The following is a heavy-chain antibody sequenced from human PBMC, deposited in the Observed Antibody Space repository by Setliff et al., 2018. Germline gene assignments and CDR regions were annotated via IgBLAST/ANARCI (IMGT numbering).Heavy chain of an antibody. CDR1: GYAFTDNY. Sequence: GASVKVSCKTSGYAFTDNYIHWVRQAPGQGLEWMGWINPKTGGTNLAQKFQGWVSMTRDTSITTAYMELSRLTSDDMAMYFCARSDHLVVDGFDVWGQGTVVNV. J-gene: IGHJ3*01. V-gene: IGHV1-2*04. CDR3: ARSDHLVVDGFDV. CDR2: INPKTGGT. D-gene: IGHD3-16*01.